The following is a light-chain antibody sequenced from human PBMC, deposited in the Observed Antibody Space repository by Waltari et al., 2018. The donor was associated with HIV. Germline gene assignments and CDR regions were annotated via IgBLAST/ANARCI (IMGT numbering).Light chain of an antibody. CDR3: QQRSNWPLT. V-gene: IGKV3-15*01. CDR1: QSVSSN. Sequence: EILMTQSPATLSVSPGERATLSCRASQSVSSNLAWSQQKPGQIPRLLIYGASTRATGIPSRFSGSGSGTDFTLTISGLEPEDFAVYYCQQRSNWPLTFGGGTKVEIK. CDR2: GAS. J-gene: IGKJ4*01.